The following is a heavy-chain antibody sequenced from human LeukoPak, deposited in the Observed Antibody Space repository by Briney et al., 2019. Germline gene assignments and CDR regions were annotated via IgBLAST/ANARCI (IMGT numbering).Heavy chain of an antibody. CDR2: LRYDGTNE. CDR3: AKDRISLGELLSSLEY. J-gene: IGHJ4*02. D-gene: IGHD3-10*01. V-gene: IGHV3-30*02. CDR1: GFTFDDYG. Sequence: GGSLRLSCAASGFTFDDYGMSWVRRAPGKGLEWVAFLRYDGTNEYYSDSVRGRFTISRDNSKNTVYLQMNSLRTEDTAVYYCAKDRISLGELLSSLEYWGQGILVTVSS.